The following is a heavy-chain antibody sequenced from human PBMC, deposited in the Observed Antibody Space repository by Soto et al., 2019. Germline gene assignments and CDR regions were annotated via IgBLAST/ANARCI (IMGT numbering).Heavy chain of an antibody. CDR2: IIPIFGTA. V-gene: IGHV1-69*13. D-gene: IGHD3-22*01. CDR1: GGTFSSYA. CDR3: ASLAPYYYDSSGYYPGVYFDY. Sequence: SVKVSCKASGGTFSSYAISWVRQAPGQGLEWMGGIIPIFGTANYAQKFQGRVTITADESTSTAYMELSSLRSEDTAMYYCASLAPYYYDSSGYYPGVYFDYWGQGTLVTVSS. J-gene: IGHJ4*02.